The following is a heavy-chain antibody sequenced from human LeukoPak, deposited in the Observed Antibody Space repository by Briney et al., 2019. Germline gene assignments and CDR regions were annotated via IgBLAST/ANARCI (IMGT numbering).Heavy chain of an antibody. J-gene: IGHJ5*02. CDR2: INQDGSEK. CDR3: ARDVATISNWFDP. Sequence: PGGSLRLSCAASGFTFSSYWMSWVRQAPGKGLGWVANINQDGSEKYYVDSVKGRFTISRDNAKNSLYLQMNSLRAEDTAVYYCARDVATISNWFDPWGQGTLVTVSS. D-gene: IGHD5-24*01. CDR1: GFTFSSYW. V-gene: IGHV3-7*01.